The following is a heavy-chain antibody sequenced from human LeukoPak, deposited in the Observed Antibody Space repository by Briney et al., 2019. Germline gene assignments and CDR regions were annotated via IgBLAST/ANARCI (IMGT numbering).Heavy chain of an antibody. D-gene: IGHD3-10*02. CDR3: AKEIGPMSHGVNWFDP. J-gene: IGHJ5*02. Sequence: QPGRSLRLSCAASGFTFSSYAMSWVRQAPGKGLEWVSAISGSGGSTYYADSVKGRFTISRDNSKNTLYLQMNSLRAEDTAVYYCAKEIGPMSHGVNWFDPWGQGTLVTVSS. CDR1: GFTFSSYA. V-gene: IGHV3-23*01. CDR2: ISGSGGST.